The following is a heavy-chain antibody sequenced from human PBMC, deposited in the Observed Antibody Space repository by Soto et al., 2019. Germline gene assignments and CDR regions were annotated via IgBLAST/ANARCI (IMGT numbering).Heavy chain of an antibody. Sequence: QVQLVQSGAEVKKPVASVKVSCKASGYTFINYDISWVRQAPGQGLEWMGRIRPYRGNTNYAQKFQGGVTMTSDTSTNTDSMELRSLRPDDTAVYYWAFRMVPSVYDGMDVWGQGTTVTVSS. CDR2: IRPYRGNT. V-gene: IGHV1-18*01. CDR1: GYTFINYD. D-gene: IGHD2-8*01. J-gene: IGHJ6*02. CDR3: AFRMVPSVYDGMDV.